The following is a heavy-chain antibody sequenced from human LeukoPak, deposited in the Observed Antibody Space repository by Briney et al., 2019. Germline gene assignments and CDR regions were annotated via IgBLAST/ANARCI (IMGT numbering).Heavy chain of an antibody. CDR1: GYTLTELS. Sequence: VASVTVSCKVSGYTLTELSMHWVRQAPGKGLEWMGGFDPEDGETIYAQKFQGRVTMTEDTSTDTAYMELSSLRSEDTAVYYCARGYQLLTNWFDPWGQGTLVTVSS. J-gene: IGHJ5*02. CDR2: FDPEDGET. CDR3: ARGYQLLTNWFDP. D-gene: IGHD2-2*01. V-gene: IGHV1-24*01.